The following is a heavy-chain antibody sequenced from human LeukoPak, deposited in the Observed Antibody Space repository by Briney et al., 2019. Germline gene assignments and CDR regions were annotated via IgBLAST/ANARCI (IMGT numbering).Heavy chain of an antibody. CDR3: ARVVFGDSIPGY. CDR2: ISGSPIYT. V-gene: IGHV3-11*05. J-gene: IGHJ4*02. Sequence: PGGSLRLSCAASGFSFSDYYMTWIRQAPGKGLEWVSYISGSPIYTNYADSVKGRFTISRYNAKKSLYLQMNSLRAEDTAVYYCARVVFGDSIPGYWGQGTLVTVSS. CDR1: GFSFSDYY. D-gene: IGHD3-10*02.